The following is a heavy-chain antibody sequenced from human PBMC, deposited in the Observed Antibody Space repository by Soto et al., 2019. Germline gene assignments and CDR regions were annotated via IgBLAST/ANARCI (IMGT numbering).Heavy chain of an antibody. CDR3: ARCCYYDSSGYYYPNWFDP. V-gene: IGHV4-30-2*01. D-gene: IGHD3-22*01. CDR1: GGSISSGGYS. CDR2: IYHSGNT. Sequence: SETLSLTCAVSGGSISSGGYSWSWVRQPPGKGLEWIGYIYHSGNTYYNPSLKSRVTISVGRSKNQFSLKLSSVTAADTAVYYCARCCYYDSSGYYYPNWFDPWGQGTLVTVS. J-gene: IGHJ5*02.